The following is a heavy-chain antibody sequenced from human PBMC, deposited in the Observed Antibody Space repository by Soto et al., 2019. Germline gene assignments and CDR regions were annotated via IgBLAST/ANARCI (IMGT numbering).Heavy chain of an antibody. J-gene: IGHJ4*02. CDR3: ARGDFGSGNY. Sequence: QVLLQQWVAGLLKPSETLSLTCAVYGGSFSGYYWSWIRQPPGKGLEWIGEINHSGSTNYNPSLKSRVTISVDTSKSQFSLKLSSLTAADTAVYFCARGDFGSGNYWCQGTLVTVSS. CDR2: INHSGST. CDR1: GGSFSGYY. D-gene: IGHD3-10*01. V-gene: IGHV4-34*01.